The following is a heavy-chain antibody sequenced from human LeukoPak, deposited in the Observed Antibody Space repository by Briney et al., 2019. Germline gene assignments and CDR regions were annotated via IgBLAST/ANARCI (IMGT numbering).Heavy chain of an antibody. V-gene: IGHV3-21*04. CDR2: ISGGSRSI. Sequence: PGGSLRLSSAASGFTFSDYTMNWVRQAPGKGLEWVSSISGGSRSIYYVDSVKGRFTISRDNAKNSLYLQVKSLRAEDTAIYYCARDYFYCGGDCFVDYWGQGTLVTVSS. D-gene: IGHD2-21*02. CDR3: ARDYFYCGGDCFVDY. CDR1: GFTFSDYT. J-gene: IGHJ4*02.